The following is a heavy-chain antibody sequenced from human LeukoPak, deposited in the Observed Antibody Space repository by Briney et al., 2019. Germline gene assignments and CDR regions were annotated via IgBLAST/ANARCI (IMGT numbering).Heavy chain of an antibody. J-gene: IGHJ6*02. Sequence: SGPGLVKPSQTLSLTCAISGDGVSSNSAAWNWIRQSPSRGLEWLGRAYYRSKWYNDYAVSVKSRITINPDTSKNQFSLQLNSVTPEDTAVYYCARASSWSPNFYYHYYYGMDVWGQGTTVTVSS. CDR2: AYYRSKWYN. V-gene: IGHV6-1*01. D-gene: IGHD6-13*01. CDR1: GDGVSSNSAA. CDR3: ARASSWSPNFYYHYYYGMDV.